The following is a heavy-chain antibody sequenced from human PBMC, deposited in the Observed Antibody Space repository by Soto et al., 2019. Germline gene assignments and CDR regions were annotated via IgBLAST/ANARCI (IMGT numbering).Heavy chain of an antibody. D-gene: IGHD1-1*01. Sequence: QVRLVQSGGGVVQPGRSLTLSCAASGYSITSNGMHWVRQAPGKGLEWVAVIWSHGTAQYYADSVKGRFTVSRDTSTNTVYLQINSLRAEDTATYYCGKDIRSGSIDYWDQGTLVTVSS. CDR3: GKDIRSGSIDY. J-gene: IGHJ4*02. CDR1: GYSITSNG. V-gene: IGHV3-33*06. CDR2: IWSHGTAQ.